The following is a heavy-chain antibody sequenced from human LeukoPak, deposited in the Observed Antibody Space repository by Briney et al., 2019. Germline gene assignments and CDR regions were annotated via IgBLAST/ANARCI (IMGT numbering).Heavy chain of an antibody. CDR2: INHSGST. Sequence: PSETLSLTCAVYGGSFSGYYWSWIRQPPGKGLEWIGEINHSGSTNYNPSLKSRVTISVDTSKNQFSLKLSSVTAADTAVYYCARVAGYSSGWYEKPFDYWGQGTLVTVSS. CDR1: GGSFSGYY. V-gene: IGHV4-34*01. D-gene: IGHD6-19*01. CDR3: ARVAGYSSGWYEKPFDY. J-gene: IGHJ4*02.